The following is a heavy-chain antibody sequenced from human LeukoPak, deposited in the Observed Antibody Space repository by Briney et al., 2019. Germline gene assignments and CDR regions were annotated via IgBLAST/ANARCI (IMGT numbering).Heavy chain of an antibody. CDR1: GGSIXSSSYY. J-gene: IGHJ6*03. D-gene: IGHD2-15*01. CDR3: XXXRXXXYXSGGSXYSXVYYYYYYMDV. V-gene: IGHV4-39*01. Sequence: XXVSGGSIXSSSYYWGWIRQPPGKGLEWIGSIYYSGSTYYNPSLKSRVTISVDTSKNQFSLKLSSVTAADTAVYYCXXXRXXXYXSGGSXYSXVYYYYYYMDVWGKGTTVTVSS. CDR2: IYYSGST.